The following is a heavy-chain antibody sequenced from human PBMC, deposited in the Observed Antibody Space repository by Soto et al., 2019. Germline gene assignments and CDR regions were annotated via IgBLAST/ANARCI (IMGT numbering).Heavy chain of an antibody. CDR3: ARDLTVDCSGGSCSYYYGLDV. D-gene: IGHD2-15*01. CDR2: IWHDGSKK. J-gene: IGHJ6*02. CDR1: GITFSSYG. Sequence: QVQLVESGGGVVQPGRSLRLSCAASGITFSSYGMYWVRQAPGKGLEWVAVIWHDGSKKYYTDSVKGRFTISRDNSKNTLYLQMNSLTAEDTAVYYCARDLTVDCSGGSCSYYYGLDVWGQGTTVTVS. V-gene: IGHV3-33*01.